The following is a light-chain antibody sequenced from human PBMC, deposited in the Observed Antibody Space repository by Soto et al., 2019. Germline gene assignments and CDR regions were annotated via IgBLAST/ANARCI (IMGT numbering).Light chain of an antibody. CDR1: QSISTW. Sequence: DIQMTQSPSTLSGSVGDRVTITCRASQSISTWLAWYQQKPGRAPELLIYDASNLQSGVPSRFSGSGSGTEFTLTISSLLSEDFAVYYCQQYNNWPPLTFGGGTKVDIK. V-gene: IGKV1-5*01. J-gene: IGKJ4*01. CDR2: DAS. CDR3: QQYNNWPPLT.